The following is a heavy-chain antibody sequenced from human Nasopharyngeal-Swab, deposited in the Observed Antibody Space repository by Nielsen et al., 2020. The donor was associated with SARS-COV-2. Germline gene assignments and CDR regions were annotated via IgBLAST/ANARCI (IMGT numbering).Heavy chain of an antibody. CDR2: ISGSGGST. J-gene: IGHJ6*02. Sequence: SCKASGYTFSSYAMSWVRQAPGKGLEWVSAISGSGGSTYYADSVKGRFTISRDNSKNTLYLQMNSLRAEDTAVYYCAKDGGNSPYYYYGMDVWGQGTTVTVSS. CDR3: AKDGGNSPYYYYGMDV. V-gene: IGHV3-23*01. D-gene: IGHD4-23*01. CDR1: GYTFSSYA.